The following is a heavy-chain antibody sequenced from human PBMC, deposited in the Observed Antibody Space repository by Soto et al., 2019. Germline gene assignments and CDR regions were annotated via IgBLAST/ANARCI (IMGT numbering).Heavy chain of an antibody. Sequence: GGSLRLSCTASGFTFGDYAMSWVRQAPGKGLEWVGFIRSKAYGGTTEYAASVKGRFTISRDDSKSIAYLQMNSLKTEDTAVYYCTREAPYYDYVWGSYRPYDYWGQGTLVTVSS. CDR1: GFTFGDYA. V-gene: IGHV3-49*04. CDR3: TREAPYYDYVWGSYRPYDY. J-gene: IGHJ4*02. CDR2: IRSKAYGGTT. D-gene: IGHD3-16*02.